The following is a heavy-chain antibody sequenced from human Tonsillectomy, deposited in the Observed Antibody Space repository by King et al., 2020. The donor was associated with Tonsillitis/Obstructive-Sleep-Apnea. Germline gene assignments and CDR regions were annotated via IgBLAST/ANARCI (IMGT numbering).Heavy chain of an antibody. CDR2: IYPGDSDT. CDR1: GYSFTSYW. Sequence: VQSGAEVKKPGESLKISCKGSGYSFTSYWIGWVCQLPGKGLEWMGIIYPGDSDTRYSPSFQGQVTISADKSISTAYLQWSSLKASDTAMYYCARHLVQGRGPSYYYMDVWGKGTTVTVSS. J-gene: IGHJ6*03. D-gene: IGHD3-10*01. CDR3: ARHLVQGRGPSYYYMDV. V-gene: IGHV5-51*01.